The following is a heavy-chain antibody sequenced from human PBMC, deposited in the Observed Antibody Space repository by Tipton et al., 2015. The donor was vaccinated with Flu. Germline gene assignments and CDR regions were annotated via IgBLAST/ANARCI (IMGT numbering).Heavy chain of an antibody. J-gene: IGHJ4*02. CDR3: ARGGGALAFDY. Sequence: TLSLTCAVYGGSFSGYYWSWIRQPPGKGLEWIGEINHSGSTNYNPSLKSRVTISVDTSKNQFSLKLSSVTAADTAVYYCARGGGALAFDYWGQGTLVTVSS. V-gene: IGHV4-34*01. D-gene: IGHD2-15*01. CDR2: INHSGST. CDR1: GGSFSGYY.